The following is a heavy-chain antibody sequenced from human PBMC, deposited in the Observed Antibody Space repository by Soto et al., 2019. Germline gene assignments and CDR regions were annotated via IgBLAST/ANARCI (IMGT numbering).Heavy chain of an antibody. D-gene: IGHD3-3*01. CDR2: INSDGSST. CDR1: GFTFSSYW. CDR3: ARAAGVVIPNYYYYGMDV. J-gene: IGHJ6*02. Sequence: GGSLRLSCAASGFTFSSYWMHWVRQAPGKGLVWVSRINSDGSSTSYADSVKGRFTISRDNAKNTLYLQMNSLRAEDTAVYYCARAAGVVIPNYYYYGMDVWGQGTTVTVSS. V-gene: IGHV3-74*01.